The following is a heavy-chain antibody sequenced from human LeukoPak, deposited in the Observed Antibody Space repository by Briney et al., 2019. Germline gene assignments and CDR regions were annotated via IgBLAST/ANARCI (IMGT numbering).Heavy chain of an antibody. CDR3: AREAAIVGATFFDY. CDR1: GFTFSSYW. Sequence: PGGSLRLSCAASGFTFSSYWMSWVRQAPGKGLEWVANIKQDGSEKYYVDSVKGRFTISRDNAKNSLYLQMNSLRAEDTAVYYCAREAAIVGATFFDYWGQGTLVTVSS. D-gene: IGHD1-26*01. V-gene: IGHV3-7*01. J-gene: IGHJ4*02. CDR2: IKQDGSEK.